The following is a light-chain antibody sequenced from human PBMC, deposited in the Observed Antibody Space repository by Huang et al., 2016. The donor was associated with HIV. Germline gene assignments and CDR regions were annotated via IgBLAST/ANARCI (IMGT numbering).Light chain of an antibody. Sequence: DIQMTQSPSDLSASVGDRVTITCRASQSISSWLAWYQQKPGKAPKLLIYKALDLESGVPSRFSGSASGTEFTLTINSLQPDDFATYYCQQYNTYPWTFGQGTKVEI. CDR1: QSISSW. CDR3: QQYNTYPWT. CDR2: KAL. J-gene: IGKJ1*01. V-gene: IGKV1-5*03.